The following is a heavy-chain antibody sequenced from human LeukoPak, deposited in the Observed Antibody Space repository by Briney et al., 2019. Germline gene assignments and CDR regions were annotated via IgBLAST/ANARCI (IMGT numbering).Heavy chain of an antibody. J-gene: IGHJ4*02. V-gene: IGHV1-18*01. Sequence: GASVKVSCKAPGYTFTSYGISWVRQAPGQGLEWMGWISAYNGNTNYAQKLQGRVTMTTDTSTSTAYMELRSLRSDDTAVYYCARSGLYYYDSSGWVPFDYWGQGTLVTVSS. D-gene: IGHD3-22*01. CDR1: GYTFTSYG. CDR2: ISAYNGNT. CDR3: ARSGLYYYDSSGWVPFDY.